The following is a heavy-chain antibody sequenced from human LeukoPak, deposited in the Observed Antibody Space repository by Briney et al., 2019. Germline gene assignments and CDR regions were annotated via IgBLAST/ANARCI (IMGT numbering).Heavy chain of an antibody. Sequence: PSETLSLTCTVSGGSISSYYWSWIRQPPGKGLEWIGYIYYSGSTNYNPSLKSRVTISVDTSKNQFSLKLSSVTAADTAVYYCARLVRVGDPHFDYWGQGTLVTVSS. CDR2: IYYSGST. V-gene: IGHV4-59*08. J-gene: IGHJ4*02. D-gene: IGHD2-15*01. CDR1: GGSISSYY. CDR3: ARLVRVGDPHFDY.